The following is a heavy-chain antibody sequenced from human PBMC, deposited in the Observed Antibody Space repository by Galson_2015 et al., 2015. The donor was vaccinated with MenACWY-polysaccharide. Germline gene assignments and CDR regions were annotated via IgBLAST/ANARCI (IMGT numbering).Heavy chain of an antibody. CDR1: GFSFGSSA. CDR2: ISSSGGRT. Sequence: SLRLSCAASGFSFGSSAMTWVRQAPGTGLEWVSLISSSGGRTYYAESVTGRFTISRDNLKNKVFLQMNSLRAGDTAIYYCAKVDGPGDFYGLDHWGQGTPVLVSS. CDR3: AKVDGPGDFYGLDH. J-gene: IGHJ4*02. V-gene: IGHV3-23*01. D-gene: IGHD3-10*01.